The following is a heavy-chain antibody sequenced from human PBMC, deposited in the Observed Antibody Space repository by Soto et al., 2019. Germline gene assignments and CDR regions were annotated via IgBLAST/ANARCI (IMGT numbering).Heavy chain of an antibody. CDR1: GGSISSGGYY. CDR3: ARGIAAAGLFDY. D-gene: IGHD6-13*01. V-gene: IGHV4-31*03. J-gene: IGHJ4*02. CDR2: IYYSGST. Sequence: SETLSLTCTVSGGSISSGGYYWSWIRQHPGKCLEWIGYIYYSGSTYYNPSLKSRVTISVDTSKNQFSLKLSSVTAADTAVYYCARGIAAAGLFDYWVQGTLVTVS.